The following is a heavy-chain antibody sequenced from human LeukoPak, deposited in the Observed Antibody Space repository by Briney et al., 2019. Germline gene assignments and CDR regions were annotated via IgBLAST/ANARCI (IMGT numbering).Heavy chain of an antibody. CDR1: GFTFDDYG. D-gene: IGHD6-13*01. V-gene: IGHV3-20*04. CDR3: ARAYTSSRHYYYYYMDV. J-gene: IGHJ6*03. Sequence: PGGSLRLSCAASGFTFDDYGMSWVRQAPGKGLEWVSGITWNGDTTGYADSVKGRFTISRDNAKNSLYLQMNSLRAEDTALYYCARAYTSSRHYYYYYMDVWGKGTMVTVSS. CDR2: ITWNGDTT.